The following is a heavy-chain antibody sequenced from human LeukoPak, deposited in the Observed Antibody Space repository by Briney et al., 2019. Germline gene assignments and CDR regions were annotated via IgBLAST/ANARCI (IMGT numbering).Heavy chain of an antibody. CDR3: ASSGYSYRYYMDV. Sequence: GGSLRLSCAASGFTFSSYSMNWVRQAPGKGLEWVSSISSSSSYIYYADSVKGRFTISRDNSKNTLYLQMNSLRAEDTAVYYCASSGYSYRYYMDVWGKGTTVTVSS. CDR2: ISSSSSYI. D-gene: IGHD5-18*01. CDR1: GFTFSSYS. V-gene: IGHV3-21*01. J-gene: IGHJ6*03.